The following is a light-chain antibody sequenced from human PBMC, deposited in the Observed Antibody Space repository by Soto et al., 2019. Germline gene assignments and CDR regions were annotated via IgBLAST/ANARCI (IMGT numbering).Light chain of an antibody. J-gene: IGKJ4*01. V-gene: IGKV3-11*01. CDR1: QSVSSY. CDR3: QQRSNWALT. CDR2: DAS. Sequence: EIVLTQSPATLSLSPGERATLSCRASQSVSSYLAWYQQKPGQAPRLLIYDASNRATSIPARFSGSGSRTDFTLTISMLEPEDFAEYYCQQRSNWALTFGGGTKVEIK.